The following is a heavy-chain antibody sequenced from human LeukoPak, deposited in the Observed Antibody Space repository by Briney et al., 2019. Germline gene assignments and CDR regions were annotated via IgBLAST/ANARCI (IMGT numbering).Heavy chain of an antibody. CDR2: INPNSGGT. D-gene: IGHD3-22*01. V-gene: IGHV1-2*02. J-gene: IGHJ4*02. CDR1: GYTFTGYY. Sequence: ASVKVSCKASGYTFTGYYMHWVRQAPGQGLEWMGWINPNSGGTNYAQKFQGRVTVTRDTSISTAYMELSRLRSDDTAVYYCARGYYYGSSGYYWPRFDYWGQGTLVTVSS. CDR3: ARGYYYGSSGYYWPRFDY.